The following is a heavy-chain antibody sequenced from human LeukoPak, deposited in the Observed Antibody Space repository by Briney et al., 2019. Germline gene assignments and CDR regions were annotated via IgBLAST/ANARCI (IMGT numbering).Heavy chain of an antibody. V-gene: IGHV3-23*01. Sequence: GGSLRLSCAASGFIFSSYAMNWVRQAPGTGLEWVSGISGSGGRTDYADPVKGRFTISRDNSKNTLYLQMNSLRAEDTAVYYCAKGPWLSDFDYWGQGTLVTVSS. CDR3: AKGPWLSDFDY. J-gene: IGHJ4*02. D-gene: IGHD5-18*01. CDR2: ISGSGGRT. CDR1: GFIFSSYA.